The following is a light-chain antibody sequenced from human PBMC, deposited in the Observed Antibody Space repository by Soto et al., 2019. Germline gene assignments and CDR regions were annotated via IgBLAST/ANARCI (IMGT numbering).Light chain of an antibody. V-gene: IGKV3-11*01. Sequence: EIVLTQSPATLSLSPGERATLSCRASQSVSSYLAWYQQKPGQAPRLLIYDASNRATGIPARFSGSGSGTVSTLTSSRLEDEYSAVYYWQQRSNWPQITFGQGTRLEIK. CDR3: QQRSNWPQIT. J-gene: IGKJ5*01. CDR2: DAS. CDR1: QSVSSY.